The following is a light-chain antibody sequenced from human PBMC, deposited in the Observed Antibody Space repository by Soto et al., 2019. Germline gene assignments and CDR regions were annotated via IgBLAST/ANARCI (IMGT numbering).Light chain of an antibody. V-gene: IGLV1-44*01. J-gene: IGLJ1*01. CDR2: SSN. CDR1: SSNIGINT. CDR3: AAWDDSLNGPV. Sequence: QPVLTQPPSASGTPGQRVTISCSGSSSNIGINTVNWYQQLPGTAPKLLIYSSNQRPSGVPDRFSGSKSGTSASLAISGLQSEDEADYYCAAWDDSLNGPVFGTGTQLTVL.